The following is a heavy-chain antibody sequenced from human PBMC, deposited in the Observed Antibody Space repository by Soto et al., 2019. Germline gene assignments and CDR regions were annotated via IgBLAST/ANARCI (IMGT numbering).Heavy chain of an antibody. CDR1: GFTFSSYA. Sequence: GGSLRLSCAASGFTFSSYAMSWVRQAPGKGLEWVSAISGSGGSTYYADSVKGRFTISRDNSKNTLYLQMNSLRAEDTAVYYCAKGGSLVVVGPIDYWGQGTLVTVSS. D-gene: IGHD2-15*01. J-gene: IGHJ4*02. CDR2: ISGSGGST. V-gene: IGHV3-23*01. CDR3: AKGGSLVVVGPIDY.